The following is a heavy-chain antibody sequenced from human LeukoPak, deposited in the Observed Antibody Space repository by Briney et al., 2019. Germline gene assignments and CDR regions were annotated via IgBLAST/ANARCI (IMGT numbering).Heavy chain of an antibody. V-gene: IGHV4-59*08. CDR1: GGSISSYY. D-gene: IGHD3/OR15-3a*01. J-gene: IGHJ4*02. CDR3: ARHGWTLVYLYY. Sequence: SETLSLTCTVSGGSISSYYWSWIRQPPGKGLEWIGYISYGGATSYNPSLKRRVTISVDSPKNRFSLRLSSLTAADTALYYCARHGWTLVYLYYWGPGSLVTVSS. CDR2: ISYGGAT.